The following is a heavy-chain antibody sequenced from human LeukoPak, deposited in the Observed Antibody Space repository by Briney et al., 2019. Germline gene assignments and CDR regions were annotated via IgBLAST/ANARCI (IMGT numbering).Heavy chain of an antibody. CDR1: GFTFDRYA. Sequence: QPGGSLRLSCAASGFTFDRYATSWVRQAPGKGLEWVSSMTGSGGSTYYADSVKGRFTVSRDTSKNTLYLQMNSLRAEDTAVYYCAKGGRIGITGTFFDYWGQGTLVSVSS. D-gene: IGHD1-20*01. V-gene: IGHV3-23*01. J-gene: IGHJ4*02. CDR2: MTGSGGST. CDR3: AKGGRIGITGTFFDY.